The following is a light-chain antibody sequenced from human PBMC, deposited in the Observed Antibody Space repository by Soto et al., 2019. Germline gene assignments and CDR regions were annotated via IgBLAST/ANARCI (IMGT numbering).Light chain of an antibody. Sequence: EIVLTQSPGTLSLSPGERATLSCRASQSVTTNCLAWYQQKPGQAPRLLIYGASTRASGIPDRFSGSGSGTDFTLTISRLEPEDFAVYYCQQYGSSRGTFGQGTKLEI. CDR2: GAS. V-gene: IGKV3-20*01. J-gene: IGKJ2*01. CDR3: QQYGSSRGT. CDR1: QSVTTNC.